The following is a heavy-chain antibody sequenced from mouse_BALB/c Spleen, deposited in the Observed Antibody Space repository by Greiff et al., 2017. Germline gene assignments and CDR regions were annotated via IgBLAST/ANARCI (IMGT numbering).Heavy chain of an antibody. Sequence: DVQLVESGGGLVKPGGSLKLSCAASGFAFSSYDMSWVRQTPEKRLEWVAYISSGGGSTYYPDTVKGRFTISRDNAKNTLYLQMSSLKSEDTAMYYCARQSYDYDDYWGQGTTLTVSS. J-gene: IGHJ2*01. CDR3: ARQSYDYDDY. V-gene: IGHV5-12-1*01. D-gene: IGHD2-4*01. CDR1: GFAFSSYD. CDR2: ISSGGGST.